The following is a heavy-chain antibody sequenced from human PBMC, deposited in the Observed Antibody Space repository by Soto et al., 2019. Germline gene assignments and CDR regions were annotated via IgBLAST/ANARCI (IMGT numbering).Heavy chain of an antibody. Sequence: PSETLSLTCTVSGGSISSSSYYWGWIRQPPGKGLEWIGSIYYSGSTYYNPSLKSRVTISVDTSKNQFSLKLSSVTAADTAVYYCARVRGYCISTSCYPNWFDPWGQGTLVTVS. CDR2: IYYSGST. CDR1: GGSISSSSYY. J-gene: IGHJ5*02. V-gene: IGHV4-39*07. D-gene: IGHD2-2*01. CDR3: ARVRGYCISTSCYPNWFDP.